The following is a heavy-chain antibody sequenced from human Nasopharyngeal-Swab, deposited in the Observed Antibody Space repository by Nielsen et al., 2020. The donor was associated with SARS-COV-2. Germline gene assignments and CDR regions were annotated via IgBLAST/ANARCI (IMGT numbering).Heavy chain of an antibody. D-gene: IGHD1-1*01. CDR3: VRDNNWAFDY. V-gene: IGHV3-48*01. CDR2: INGVSDLI. J-gene: IGHJ4*02. CDR1: GFTFNTYA. Sequence: GGSLRLYCATSGFTFNTYAMNWVRQAPGRGLEWVSHINGVSDLIYYADSVQGRFTISRDNAGNSVYLQMDSLRVEDTAIYYCVRDNNWAFDYWGQGTLVTVSS.